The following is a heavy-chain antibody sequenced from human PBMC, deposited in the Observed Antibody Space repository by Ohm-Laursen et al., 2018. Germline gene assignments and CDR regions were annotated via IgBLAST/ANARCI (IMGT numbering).Heavy chain of an antibody. CDR2: IKSKTDGGTT. Sequence: SLRLSCTASGFTFSSAWMSWVRQAPGKGLEWVGRIKSKTDGGTTDYAAPVKGRFTISRDDSKNTLYLQMNSLKTEDTAVYYCTTEPTGTIDYYYYGMDVWGQGTTVTVSS. D-gene: IGHD1-7*01. J-gene: IGHJ6*02. CDR1: GFTFSSAW. V-gene: IGHV3-15*01. CDR3: TTEPTGTIDYYYYGMDV.